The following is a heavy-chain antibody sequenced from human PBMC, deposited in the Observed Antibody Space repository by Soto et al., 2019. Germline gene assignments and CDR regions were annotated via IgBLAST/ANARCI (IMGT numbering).Heavy chain of an antibody. CDR1: GGSISSSSYY. CDR3: ARGAAPDYDFWSGHPPGFDY. Sequence: SETLSLTCTVSGGSISSSSYYWGWIRQPPGKGLEWIGSIYYSGSTYYNPSLKSRVTISVDTSKNQFSLKLSSVTAADTAVYYCARGAAPDYDFWSGHPPGFDYWGQGTLVTVSS. J-gene: IGHJ4*02. D-gene: IGHD3-3*01. CDR2: IYYSGST. V-gene: IGHV4-39*01.